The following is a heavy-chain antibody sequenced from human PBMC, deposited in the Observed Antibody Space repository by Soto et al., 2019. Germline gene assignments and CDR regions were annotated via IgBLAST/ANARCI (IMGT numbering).Heavy chain of an antibody. CDR3: ASSRYSGSTVRKLFDY. Sequence: QVQLQESGPGLVKPSETLSLTCTVSGGSVSSGSYYWSWIRQPPGKGLEWIGYIYYSGSTNYNPSLKGRVTISVDTSKNQFSLKLSSVTAADTAVYYCASSRYSGSTVRKLFDYWGQGTLVTVSS. V-gene: IGHV4-61*01. D-gene: IGHD5-12*01. J-gene: IGHJ4*02. CDR1: GGSVSSGSYY. CDR2: IYYSGST.